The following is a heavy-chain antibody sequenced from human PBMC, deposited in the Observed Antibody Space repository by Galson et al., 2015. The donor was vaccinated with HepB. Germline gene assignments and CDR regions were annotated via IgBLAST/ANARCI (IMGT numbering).Heavy chain of an antibody. V-gene: IGHV3-23*01. CDR2: ISGSGGST. CDR3: AKDHTIFGVVISGFDY. J-gene: IGHJ4*02. CDR1: GFTFSSYA. D-gene: IGHD3-3*01. Sequence: SLRLSCAASGFTFSSYAMSWVRQAPGKGLEWVSAISGSGGSTYYADSVKGRFTISRDNSKNTLYLQMNSLRAEDTAVYYCAKDHTIFGVVISGFDYWGQGTLVTVSS.